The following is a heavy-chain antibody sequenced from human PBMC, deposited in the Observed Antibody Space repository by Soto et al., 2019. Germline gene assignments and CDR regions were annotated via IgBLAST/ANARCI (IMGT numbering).Heavy chain of an antibody. Sequence: QLVESGGGVVQPGTSLRLSCAASGFPFNTCAIHWLRQAPDKGLEWVTIISSDGSTIHYVDSVKGRFTVSRDNFKDTVHLQMNSLRAEDTAMYYCARGMGSGSLLIDYWGQGTLVTVSS. D-gene: IGHD3-10*01. J-gene: IGHJ4*02. CDR2: ISSDGSTI. V-gene: IGHV3-30-3*01. CDR1: GFPFNTCA. CDR3: ARGMGSGSLLIDY.